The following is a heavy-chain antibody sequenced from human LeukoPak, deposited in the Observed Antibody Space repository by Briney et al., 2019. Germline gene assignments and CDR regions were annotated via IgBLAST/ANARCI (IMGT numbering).Heavy chain of an antibody. Sequence: GGSLRLSCVASGFTFSSYWMGWVRQAPGKGLEWVANIQQDGSEIFYVDSVRGRFTISRDNAKNSLYLQMNSLRAEDTAVYYCARLGEYSSSSDDYWGQGTLVTVSS. CDR2: IQQDGSEI. CDR1: GFTFSSYW. J-gene: IGHJ4*02. V-gene: IGHV3-7*01. D-gene: IGHD6-6*01. CDR3: ARLGEYSSSSDDY.